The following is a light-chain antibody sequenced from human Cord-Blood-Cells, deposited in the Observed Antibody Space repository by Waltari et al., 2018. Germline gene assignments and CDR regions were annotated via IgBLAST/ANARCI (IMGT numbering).Light chain of an antibody. V-gene: IGLV2-14*01. CDR3: SSYTSSSTWG. CDR2: EVS. J-gene: IGLJ3*02. Sequence: QSAMTQTASVYGSPGQSITISCTGTTSDVAGSNYVSWYQQHPGKAPKLMIYEVSNRPSGVSNRFSGSKSGNTASLTISWLQAEYEADYYCSSYTSSSTWGFGGGTKLTVL. CDR1: TSDVAGSNY.